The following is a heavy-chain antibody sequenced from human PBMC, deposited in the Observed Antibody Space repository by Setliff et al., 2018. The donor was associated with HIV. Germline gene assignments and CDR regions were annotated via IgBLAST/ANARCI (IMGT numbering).Heavy chain of an antibody. CDR3: ARSGYPSGFYWVFGAYGL. CDR2: IQYSDSS. D-gene: IGHD6-25*01. V-gene: IGHV4-59*01. Sequence: KPSETLSLTCTVSGGSMSNYYWGWIRQPPGKGLEWIASIQYSDSSPYNPSLQSRVTISVDTSTKQFSLYLSSVNETDSAVYYCARSGYPSGFYWVFGAYGLWGQGKLVTVS. CDR1: GGSMSNYY. J-gene: IGHJ3*01.